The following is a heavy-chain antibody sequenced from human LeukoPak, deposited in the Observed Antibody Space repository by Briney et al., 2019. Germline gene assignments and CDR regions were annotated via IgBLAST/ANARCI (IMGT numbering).Heavy chain of an antibody. CDR3: AKDLSSGSRRAY. J-gene: IGHJ4*02. CDR1: GFTFSNYW. D-gene: IGHD6-19*01. CDR2: INNDGSTT. Sequence: GGSLRLSCAASGFTFSNYWMHWVRQTPGKGLVWVSRINNDGSTTSYADSVKGRFTISRDNAKNTLYLQMNSLRAEDTGVYYCAKDLSSGSRRAYWGQGALVTVSS. V-gene: IGHV3-74*01.